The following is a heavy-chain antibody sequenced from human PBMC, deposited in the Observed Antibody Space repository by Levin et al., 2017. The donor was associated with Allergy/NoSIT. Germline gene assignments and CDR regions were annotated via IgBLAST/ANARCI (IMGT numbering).Heavy chain of an antibody. D-gene: IGHD3-10*01. CDR2: IIPIIATA. Sequence: GASVKVSCKASGGTFSSYAFSWVRQAPGQGLEWMGGIIPIIATANYAQKFQGRVTITAHESTSTAHMELSSLRSEDTAVYYCARGSREGSGRYNQYYYGLDVWGQGTTVTVSS. CDR3: ARGSREGSGRYNQYYYGLDV. CDR1: GGTFSSYA. V-gene: IGHV1-69*13. J-gene: IGHJ6*02.